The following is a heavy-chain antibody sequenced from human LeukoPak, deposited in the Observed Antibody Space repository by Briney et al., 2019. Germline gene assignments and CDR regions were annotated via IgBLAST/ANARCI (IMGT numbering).Heavy chain of an antibody. D-gene: IGHD3-10*01. CDR3: ARAPMFYGSGSYADY. Sequence: GGSLRLSCAASGFTVSSNYMSWVRQAPGKGLDWVSVIYSGGSTYYADSVKGRFTISRDNSKNTLYLQMNSLRAEVTAVYYCARAPMFYGSGSYADYWGQGTLVTVSS. CDR1: GFTVSSNY. J-gene: IGHJ4*02. V-gene: IGHV3-53*01. CDR2: IYSGGST.